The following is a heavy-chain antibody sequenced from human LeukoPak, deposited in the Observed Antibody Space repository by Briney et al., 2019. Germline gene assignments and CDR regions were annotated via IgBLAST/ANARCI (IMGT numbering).Heavy chain of an antibody. V-gene: IGHV3-21*01. J-gene: IGHJ4*02. D-gene: IGHD6-13*01. Sequence: GGSLRLSCAASEFTFSSYRMDWVRQAPGKGLEWVASISSGSIEIYYADAVKGRFTISRDNAKNSLYLQMSSLRGEDTAAYYCARGGYSHYDYWGPGTLVTVSS. CDR2: ISSGSIEI. CDR3: ARGGYSHYDY. CDR1: EFTFSSYR.